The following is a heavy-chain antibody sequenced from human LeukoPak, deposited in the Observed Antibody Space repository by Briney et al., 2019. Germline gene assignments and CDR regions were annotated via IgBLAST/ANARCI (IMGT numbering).Heavy chain of an antibody. J-gene: IGHJ3*02. CDR1: GYSISSGYY. Sequence: PSETLSLTCAVSGYSISSGYYWGWIRQPPRKGLEWIGSIYHSGSTYYNPSLKSRVTISADTSKNQFSLKLSSVTAADTAVYYCARLYCSSTSCYPYDAFDIWGQGAMVTVSS. CDR3: ARLYCSSTSCYPYDAFDI. V-gene: IGHV4-38-2*01. CDR2: IYHSGST. D-gene: IGHD2-2*01.